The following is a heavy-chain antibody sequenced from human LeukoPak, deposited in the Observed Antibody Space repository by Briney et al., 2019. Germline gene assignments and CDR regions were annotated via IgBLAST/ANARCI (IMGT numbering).Heavy chain of an antibody. Sequence: SVKVSCKASGYTFTSYAISWVRQAPGQGLEWMGGIIPIFGTANYAQKFQGRVTITADKSTSTAYMELSSLRSEDTAVYYCARVVVVAATRFRYFDLWGRGTLVTVSS. D-gene: IGHD2-15*01. J-gene: IGHJ2*01. CDR1: GYTFTSYA. CDR2: IIPIFGTA. V-gene: IGHV1-69*06. CDR3: ARVVVVAATRFRYFDL.